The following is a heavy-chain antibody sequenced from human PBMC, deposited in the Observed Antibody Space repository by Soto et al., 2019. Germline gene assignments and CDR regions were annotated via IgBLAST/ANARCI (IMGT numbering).Heavy chain of an antibody. V-gene: IGHV4-39*01. CDR1: GDSISSSNYF. Sequence: SEXLSLTCTVSGDSISSSNYFWGWIRQPPGKGLEWIGTIFYSGSTYYNPSLKSRVTISVDTSKNQFSLKLSSVTAADTAVYYCARLHLWFGELYGGFDPWGQGTLVTVSS. CDR2: IFYSGST. J-gene: IGHJ5*02. CDR3: ARLHLWFGELYGGFDP. D-gene: IGHD3-10*01.